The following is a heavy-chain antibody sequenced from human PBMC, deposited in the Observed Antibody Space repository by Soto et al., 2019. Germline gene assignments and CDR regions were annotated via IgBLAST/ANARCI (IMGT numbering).Heavy chain of an antibody. Sequence: QVQLVQSGAEVKKPGSSVKVSCKASGGTFSSYAISWVRQAPGQGLEWMGGIIPSFGTANYAQKFQGRVTITANESTSTAYMGLSSLRSEDTAVYYCARDRGGIAVAGTNWFDPWGQGTLVTVSS. V-gene: IGHV1-69*01. CDR3: ARDRGGIAVAGTNWFDP. CDR1: GGTFSSYA. CDR2: IIPSFGTA. D-gene: IGHD6-19*01. J-gene: IGHJ5*02.